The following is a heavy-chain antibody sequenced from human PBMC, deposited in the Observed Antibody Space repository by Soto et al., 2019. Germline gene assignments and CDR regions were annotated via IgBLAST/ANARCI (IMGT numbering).Heavy chain of an antibody. CDR3: MASGGVYYYDSSGYPTSYGMDV. Sequence: GGSLRLSCAASGFTFSSYAMSWVRQAPGKGLEWVSAISGSGGSTYYADSVKGRFTISRDNSKNTLYLQMNSLRAEDTAVYYCMASGGVYYYDSSGYPTSYGMDVWGQGTTVTVSS. CDR1: GFTFSSYA. J-gene: IGHJ6*02. D-gene: IGHD3-22*01. CDR2: ISGSGGST. V-gene: IGHV3-23*01.